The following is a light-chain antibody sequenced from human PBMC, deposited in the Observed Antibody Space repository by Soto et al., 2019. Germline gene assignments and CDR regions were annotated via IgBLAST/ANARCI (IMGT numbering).Light chain of an antibody. CDR3: QQYNNWPRT. CDR2: GAF. J-gene: IGKJ2*01. V-gene: IGKV3-20*01. Sequence: EIVLTQSPGTLSLSPGERATFSCRASQSVSSNYLAWYQQKPGQAPRLLIYGAFKRATGIPDRFSGSGSGTDFTLTISRMEPEDFAVYCCQQYNNWPRTFGQGTKLEIK. CDR1: QSVSSNY.